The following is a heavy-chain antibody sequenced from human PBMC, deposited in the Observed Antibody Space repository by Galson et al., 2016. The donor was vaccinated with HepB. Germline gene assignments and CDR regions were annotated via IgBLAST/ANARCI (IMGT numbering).Heavy chain of an antibody. V-gene: IGHV4-39*01. D-gene: IGHD3-22*01. J-gene: IGHJ2*01. Sequence: SETLSLTCTVYGGSISSSSYYWGWIRQPPGKGLEWIGSIYYSGSTCYNPSLKSRVTISVDTSKNQFSLKLSSVTAADTAVYYCARHVGYYYSYWYFDLWGRGTLVTVSS. CDR3: ARHVGYYYSYWYFDL. CDR2: IYYSGST. CDR1: GGSISSSSYY.